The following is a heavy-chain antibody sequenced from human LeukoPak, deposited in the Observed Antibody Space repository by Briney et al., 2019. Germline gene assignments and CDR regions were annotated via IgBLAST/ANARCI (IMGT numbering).Heavy chain of an antibody. CDR2: INHSGST. CDR3: ARGPTYYYDSSGYLNY. J-gene: IGHJ4*02. CDR1: GGSFSGYY. Sequence: SETLSLTCAVYGGSFSGYYWSWIRQPPGKGLEWIGEINHSGSTNYNPSLKSRATISVDTSKNQFSLKLSSVTAADTAVYYCARGPTYYYDSSGYLNYWGQGTLVTVSS. D-gene: IGHD3-22*01. V-gene: IGHV4-34*01.